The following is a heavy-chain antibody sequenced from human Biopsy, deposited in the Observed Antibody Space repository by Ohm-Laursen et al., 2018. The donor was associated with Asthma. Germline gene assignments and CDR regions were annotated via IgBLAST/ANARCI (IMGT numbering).Heavy chain of an antibody. CDR2: IMAVFGTA. CDR1: RGTFSSYA. D-gene: IGHD3-9*01. Sequence: SVKVSCKVPRGTFSSYAISWVRQAPGQGLEWMGGIMAVFGTANYAQKFQGRVTITRDTSASTAYMELRSLRSEDTATYYCARTYYDFLTGQAKDVFGVWGQGTMVTVSS. V-gene: IGHV1-69*05. J-gene: IGHJ3*01. CDR3: ARTYYDFLTGQAKDVFGV.